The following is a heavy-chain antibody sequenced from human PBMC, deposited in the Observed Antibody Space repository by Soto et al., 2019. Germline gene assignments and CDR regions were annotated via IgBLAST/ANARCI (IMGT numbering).Heavy chain of an antibody. D-gene: IGHD4-17*01. V-gene: IGHV4-34*01. J-gene: IGHJ4*02. Sequence: SETLSLTCAVYGGSFSGYYWSWIRQPPGKGPEWIGEINHSGSTNYNPSLKSRVTISVDTSKNQFSLKLSSVTAADTAVYYCARALYGRRAFDYWGQGTLVTVSS. CDR1: GGSFSGYY. CDR2: INHSGST. CDR3: ARALYGRRAFDY.